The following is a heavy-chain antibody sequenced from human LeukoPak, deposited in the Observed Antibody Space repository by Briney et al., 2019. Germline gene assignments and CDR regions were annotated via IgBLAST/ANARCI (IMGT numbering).Heavy chain of an antibody. J-gene: IGHJ4*02. CDR3: ARQISRSGRFNYYFDY. CDR1: GGSISSSSYF. CDR2: IYYSGST. Sequence: SETLSLTCTVSGGSISSSSYFWGWIRQPPGKGLEWIGSIYYSGSTYYNPSLKSRVTLSVDTSKNQFSLNLSSVTAADTAVYYCARQISRSGRFNYYFDYWGQGTLVTVSS. D-gene: IGHD3-10*01. V-gene: IGHV4-39*01.